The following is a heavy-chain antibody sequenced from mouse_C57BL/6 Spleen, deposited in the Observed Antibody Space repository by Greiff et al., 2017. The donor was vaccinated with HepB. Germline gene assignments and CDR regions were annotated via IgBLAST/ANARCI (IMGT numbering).Heavy chain of an antibody. V-gene: IGHV5-6*02. D-gene: IGHD2-2*01. CDR1: GFTFSSYG. Sequence: DVMLVESGGELVKPGGSLKLSCAASGFTFSSYGMSWVRQTPDKRLEWVATISSGGSYTYYPDSVKGRFTISRDNAKNTLYLQMSSLKSEDTAMYYCARHSTMVRGDYWGQGTSVTVSS. CDR2: ISSGGSYT. CDR3: ARHSTMVRGDY. J-gene: IGHJ4*01.